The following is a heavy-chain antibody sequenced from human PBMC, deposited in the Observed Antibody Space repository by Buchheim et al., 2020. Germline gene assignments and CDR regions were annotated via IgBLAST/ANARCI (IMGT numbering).Heavy chain of an antibody. V-gene: IGHV3-20*01. Sequence: EVELVESGGRVVRPGGSLRLSCAASGFAFDDHGMNWVRQVPGKGLEWVSGLNWNGGFTAYADSVKGRFTASRDNSNNSLYLQMNNLRTEDTALYHCARSRVSGTGGLVDFWGQGTL. D-gene: IGHD2-8*02. J-gene: IGHJ4*02. CDR3: ARSRVSGTGGLVDF. CDR2: LNWNGGFT. CDR1: GFAFDDHG.